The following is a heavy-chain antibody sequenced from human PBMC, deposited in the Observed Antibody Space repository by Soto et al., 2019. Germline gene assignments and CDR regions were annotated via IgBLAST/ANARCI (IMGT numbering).Heavy chain of an antibody. J-gene: IGHJ2*01. CDR1: GFVYSQYA. CDR2: IWNDGSQK. Sequence: VQLVESGGGVVQPGRSLRLSCEASGFVYSQYAMHWVRQAPGKGPEWVALIWNDGSQKNYVDSVKGRFTISRDNSKNTLNLQMNSLRADDTAMYFCVRGIQSQYSSTWLYWHFDLWGPGTLVTVSS. CDR3: VRGIQSQYSSTWLYWHFDL. V-gene: IGHV3-33*01. D-gene: IGHD6-13*01.